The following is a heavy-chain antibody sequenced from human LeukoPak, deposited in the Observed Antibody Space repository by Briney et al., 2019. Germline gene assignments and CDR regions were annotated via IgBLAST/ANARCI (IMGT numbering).Heavy chain of an antibody. V-gene: IGHV4-4*07. CDR2: IYTSGST. CDR1: GGSISSYY. Sequence: SETLSLTCTVSGGSISSYYWSWIRQPAGKGLEWIGRIYTSGSTNYNPSLKSRVTMSVDTSKNQFSLKLSSVTAADTAVYYCARVETTVTTSEYFQHWGQGTLVTVSS. CDR3: ARVETTVTTSEYFQH. J-gene: IGHJ1*01. D-gene: IGHD4-17*01.